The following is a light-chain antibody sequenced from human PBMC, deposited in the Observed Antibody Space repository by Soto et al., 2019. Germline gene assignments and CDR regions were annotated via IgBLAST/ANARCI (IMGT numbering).Light chain of an antibody. CDR2: AAS. J-gene: IGKJ1*01. V-gene: IGKV1-39*01. CDR1: QSIVSY. CDR3: QQYNNWPPEGT. Sequence: DIQMTQSPSSLSASAGDRVTITCRASQSIVSYLNWYQQKPGKAPNLLIYAASSLQSGVPSRFSGSGSGTDFTLTISSLQPEDFAVYYCQQYNNWPPEGTFGQGTKVEIK.